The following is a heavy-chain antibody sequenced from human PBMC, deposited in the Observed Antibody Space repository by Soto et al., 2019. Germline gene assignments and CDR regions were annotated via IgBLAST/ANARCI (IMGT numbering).Heavy chain of an antibody. D-gene: IGHD6-19*01. J-gene: IGHJ4*02. CDR1: GYTFTSYA. V-gene: IGHV1-3*01. CDR2: INAGNGNA. Sequence: ASVKVSCKASGYTFTSYAMHWVSQAPGQRLEWMGGINAGNGNAKYAQKFQGRVTITRDTSASTAYMELSSLRSEDTAVYYCARAVAVPASCDYWGQGTLVTVSS. CDR3: ARAVAVPASCDY.